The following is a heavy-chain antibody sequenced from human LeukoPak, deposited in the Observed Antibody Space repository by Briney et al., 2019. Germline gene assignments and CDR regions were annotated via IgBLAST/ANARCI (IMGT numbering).Heavy chain of an antibody. CDR3: ATPYCSGGSCYRYYFDY. V-gene: IGHV1-2*02. CDR1: GYTFTGCY. Sequence: GASVKVSCKASGYTFTGCYMHWVRQAPGQGLEWMGWINPNSGGTNYAQKFQGRVTMTRDTSISTAYMELSRLRSDDTAVYYCATPYCSGGSCYRYYFDYWGQGTLVTVSS. D-gene: IGHD2-15*01. CDR2: INPNSGGT. J-gene: IGHJ4*02.